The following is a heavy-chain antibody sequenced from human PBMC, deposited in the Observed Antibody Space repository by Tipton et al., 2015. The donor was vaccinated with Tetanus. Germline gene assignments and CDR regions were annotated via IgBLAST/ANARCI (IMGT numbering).Heavy chain of an antibody. V-gene: IGHV4-59*01. CDR2: LYFSGNT. Sequence: LRLFCTVSGASISTYSWTWIRQSPGKGLEWIAYLYFSGNTNYNPSLKTRVTMSPDTSKNQVSLRLNSVTAADTAVYYCARAGEGGYDATMGFYYYYMDVWGKGTTVTVSS. CDR1: GASISTYS. D-gene: IGHD5-12*01. J-gene: IGHJ6*03. CDR3: ARAGEGGYDATMGFYYYYMDV.